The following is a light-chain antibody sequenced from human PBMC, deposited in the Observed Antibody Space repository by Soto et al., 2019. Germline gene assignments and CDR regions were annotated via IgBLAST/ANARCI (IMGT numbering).Light chain of an antibody. CDR3: QQYMTYSLT. V-gene: IGKV1-5*01. J-gene: IGKJ4*01. Sequence: DIQMTQSPSTLSASVGDIVTITCRTSQSISSWLAWYQQKPGKAPNLLIYDASSLESGVPSRFSGSGSGTEFTLTISSLQPDDFAADYCQQYMTYSLTFGGGTKVELK. CDR2: DAS. CDR1: QSISSW.